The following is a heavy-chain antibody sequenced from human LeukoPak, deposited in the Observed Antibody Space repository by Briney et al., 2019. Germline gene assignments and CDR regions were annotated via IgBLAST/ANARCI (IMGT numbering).Heavy chain of an antibody. CDR2: IYYSGST. CDR3: ARIKGLGSGWAYFDY. V-gene: IGHV4-59*01. Sequence: PSETLSLTCTVSGGSISSYYWSWIRQPPGKGLEWIGYIYYSGSTNYNPSLKSRVTISVDTSKNQFSLKLSSVTAADTAAYYCARIKGLGSGWAYFDYWGQGTLVAVSS. D-gene: IGHD6-19*01. J-gene: IGHJ4*02. CDR1: GGSISSYY.